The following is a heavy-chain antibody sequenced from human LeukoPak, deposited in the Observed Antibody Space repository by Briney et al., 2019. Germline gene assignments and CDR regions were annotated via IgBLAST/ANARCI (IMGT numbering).Heavy chain of an antibody. V-gene: IGHV3-48*01. CDR3: ARGGGRSWYWFDP. Sequence: GGSLRLSCAASGFTFSNYNMNWVRQAPGKGLEWVSYISSNSNTIYCADSVKGRFTISRDNAKNSLYLQMNSLRAEDTAVYYCARGGGRSWYWFDPWGQGTLVTVSS. J-gene: IGHJ5*02. D-gene: IGHD6-13*01. CDR2: ISSNSNTI. CDR1: GFTFSNYN.